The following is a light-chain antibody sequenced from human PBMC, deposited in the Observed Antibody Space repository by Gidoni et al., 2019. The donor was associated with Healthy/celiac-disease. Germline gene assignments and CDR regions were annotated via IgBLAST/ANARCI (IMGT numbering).Light chain of an antibody. CDR2: GAS. V-gene: IGKV3-20*01. Sequence: EIVLTQSPGTLSLSPGERATLSCRASQSVSSSYLAWYQQKPGQAPSLLIYGASSRATGIPDRFSGSGSGTDFTLTISRLEPEDFAVYYCQQYGSSPYTFGQXTKLENK. CDR3: QQYGSSPYT. J-gene: IGKJ2*01. CDR1: QSVSSSY.